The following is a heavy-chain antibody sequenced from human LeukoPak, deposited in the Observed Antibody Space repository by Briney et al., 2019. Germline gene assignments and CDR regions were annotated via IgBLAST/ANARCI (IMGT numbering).Heavy chain of an antibody. Sequence: ASVKVSCKASGYTFTGYYIHWVRQAPGQGLEWMGWINLNNGDTNFAQKFQGRVTMTRDTSISTVYMELSRLRSDDTAVYYCAKEGSSGWVPNYWGQGTLVTVSS. CDR2: INLNNGDT. J-gene: IGHJ4*02. D-gene: IGHD6-19*01. CDR3: AKEGSSGWVPNY. CDR1: GYTFTGYY. V-gene: IGHV1-2*02.